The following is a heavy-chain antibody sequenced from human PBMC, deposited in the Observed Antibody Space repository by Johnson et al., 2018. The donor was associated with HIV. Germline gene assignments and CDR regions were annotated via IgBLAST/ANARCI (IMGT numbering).Heavy chain of an antibody. D-gene: IGHD1-26*01. V-gene: IGHV3-11*04. J-gene: IGHJ3*02. CDR1: GFTFSDYY. CDR2: ISSSGTTM. Sequence: VQLVESGGGLVQPGGSLRLSCAASGFTFSDYYMSWIRQAPGKGLEWVSYISSSGTTMYYADSVRGRFSISRDNAKNSLYLQMNSLRAEDTAVYYCARDLSGNYGDAFDIWGQGTMVTISS. CDR3: ARDLSGNYGDAFDI.